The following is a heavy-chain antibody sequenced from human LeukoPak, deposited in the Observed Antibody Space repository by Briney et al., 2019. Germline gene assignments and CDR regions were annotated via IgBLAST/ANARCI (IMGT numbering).Heavy chain of an antibody. CDR3: AKDRVKQQLPSYNWFDP. D-gene: IGHD6-13*01. V-gene: IGHV3-23*01. Sequence: GGSLRLSCAASGFTFSSYAMSWVRQAPGKGLEWVSAISGSGGSTYYADSVKGRFTISRDNSKDTLYLQMNSLRAEDTAVYYCAKDRVKQQLPSYNWFDPRGQGTLVTVSS. CDR1: GFTFSSYA. J-gene: IGHJ5*02. CDR2: ISGSGGST.